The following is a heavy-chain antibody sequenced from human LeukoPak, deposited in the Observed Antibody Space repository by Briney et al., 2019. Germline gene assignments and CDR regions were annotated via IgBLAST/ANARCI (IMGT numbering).Heavy chain of an antibody. Sequence: PGGSLRLSCAASGFTFSSYSMNWVRQAPGKGLEWVSSITSSGSYIYYADSVKGRFTISRDNAKNSLYLQMNSLRAEDTAVYYCARDELPYCTSTTCSSGVDYWGQGTLVTVSS. CDR1: GFTFSSYS. J-gene: IGHJ4*02. D-gene: IGHD2-2*01. CDR2: ITSSGSYI. V-gene: IGHV3-21*01. CDR3: ARDELPYCTSTTCSSGVDY.